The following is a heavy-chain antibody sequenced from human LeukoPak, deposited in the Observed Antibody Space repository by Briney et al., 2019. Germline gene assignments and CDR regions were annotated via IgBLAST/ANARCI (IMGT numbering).Heavy chain of an antibody. CDR3: AKGRSGLQFDLDY. V-gene: IGHV3-30*18. Sequence: GGSLRLSCAASGFTFSSYAMHWVRQAPGKGLEWVALISYDESNIYYADSVMGRFTISRDNSKNTLYLQMNSLRVEDTAVYYCAKGRSGLQFDLDYWGQGTLVTVSS. D-gene: IGHD3-10*01. J-gene: IGHJ4*02. CDR2: ISYDESNI. CDR1: GFTFSSYA.